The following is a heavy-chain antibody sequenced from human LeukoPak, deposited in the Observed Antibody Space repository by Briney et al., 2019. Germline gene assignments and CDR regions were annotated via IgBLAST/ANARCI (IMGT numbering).Heavy chain of an antibody. CDR3: ARGGYSGCVFFDY. J-gene: IGHJ4*02. CDR1: GGSISSGGYS. CDR2: IYHSGST. V-gene: IGHV4-30-2*01. D-gene: IGHD5-12*01. Sequence: PSETLSLTCAVSGGSISSGGYSWSWIRQPPGKGLEWIGYIYHSGSTYYNPSLKSRVTISVDRSKNQFSLKLSSVTAADTAVYYCARGGYSGCVFFDYWGQGTLVTVSS.